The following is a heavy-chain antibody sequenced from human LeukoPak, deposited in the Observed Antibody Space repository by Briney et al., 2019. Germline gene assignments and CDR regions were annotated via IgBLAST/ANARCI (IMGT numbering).Heavy chain of an antibody. CDR1: GGSISSGGYS. D-gene: IGHD3-22*01. J-gene: IGHJ4*02. V-gene: IGHV4-30-2*01. CDR3: ARERTTYYYGSSGYYPTGYFDY. Sequence: PSGTLSLTCAVSGGSISSGGYSWSWIRQPPGKGLEWIGYIYHSGSTYYNPSLKSRVTISVDRSKNQFSLKLSSVTAADTAVYYCARERTTYYYGSSGYYPTGYFDYWGQGTLVTVSS. CDR2: IYHSGST.